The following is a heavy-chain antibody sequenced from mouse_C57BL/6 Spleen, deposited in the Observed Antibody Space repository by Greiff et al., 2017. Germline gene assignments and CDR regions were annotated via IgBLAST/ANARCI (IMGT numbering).Heavy chain of an antibody. CDR3: ARHEDYYAMDY. Sequence: VQLQQSGPELVKPGASVKIPCKASGYTFTDYNMDWVQQSHGKSLEWIGDINRNNGGTIYNQKFTGKATLTVDKTSSTAYMELRSLTSEDTAVYYCARHEDYYAMDYWGQGTSVTVSS. J-gene: IGHJ4*01. CDR1: GYTFTDYN. CDR2: INRNNGGT. V-gene: IGHV1-18*01.